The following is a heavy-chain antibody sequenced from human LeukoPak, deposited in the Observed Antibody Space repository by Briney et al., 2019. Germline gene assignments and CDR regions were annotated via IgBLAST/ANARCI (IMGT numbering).Heavy chain of an antibody. D-gene: IGHD3-3*01. CDR3: ARGYGFWSGSYYFDY. V-gene: IGHV3-53*01. CDR2: IYSGGST. CDR1: GFTVSSNY. J-gene: IGHJ4*02. Sequence: PGGSLRLSCAASGFTVSSNYMSWVRQAPGKGLEWVSVIYSGGSTYYADSVKGRFTISRDNSKNTLYLQMNSLRAEDTAVYYCARGYGFWSGSYYFDYWGQGTLVTVSS.